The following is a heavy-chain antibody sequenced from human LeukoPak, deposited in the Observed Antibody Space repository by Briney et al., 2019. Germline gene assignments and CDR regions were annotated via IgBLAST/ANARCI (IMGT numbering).Heavy chain of an antibody. V-gene: IGHV4-34*01. J-gene: IGHJ6*02. Sequence: SETLSLTCTVSGGSISSYYWSWIRQPPGKGLEWIGEINHSGSTNYNPSLKSRVTISADTSKNQFSLKVNSVTAADTAVYYCARGPGGTISGAYGMDVWGQGTTVTVSS. D-gene: IGHD3-3*01. CDR3: ARGPGGTISGAYGMDV. CDR2: INHSGST. CDR1: GGSISSYY.